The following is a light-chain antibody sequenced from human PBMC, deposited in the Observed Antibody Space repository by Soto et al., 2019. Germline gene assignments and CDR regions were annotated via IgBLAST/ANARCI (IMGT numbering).Light chain of an antibody. V-gene: IGKV2-28*01. J-gene: IGKJ3*01. Sequence: DIVMTQSPLSLPVTPGEPASISCRSSQSLLHSNGYNYLDWYLQKPGQSPQLLIYLGSNRASGVSDRFSGSGSGTDFTLKISRVEAEDVGVYYCMQALQTPFTFGPGTKVDV. CDR3: MQALQTPFT. CDR1: QSLLHSNGYNY. CDR2: LGS.